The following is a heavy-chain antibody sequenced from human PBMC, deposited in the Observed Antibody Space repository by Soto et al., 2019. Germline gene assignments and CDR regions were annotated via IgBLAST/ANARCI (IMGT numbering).Heavy chain of an antibody. V-gene: IGHV4-34*01. CDR3: ATGRGVENY. CDR1: GESVSASF. J-gene: IGHJ4*02. Sequence: QVQVQQWGAGLLKPSETLSLTCGVYGESVSASFWSWIRQPPGKGLEWIGEINDSGSTIYNPSLKSRVTMSVDTSNNHFSLSLRSVTAADTAVYYCATGRGVENYWGQGTLVTVSS. CDR2: INDSGST. D-gene: IGHD3-10*01.